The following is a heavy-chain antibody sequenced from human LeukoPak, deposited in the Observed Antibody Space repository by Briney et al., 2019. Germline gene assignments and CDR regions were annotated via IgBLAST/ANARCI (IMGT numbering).Heavy chain of an antibody. CDR3: ARDGSAGTPVGGYYYYMDV. CDR2: IIPIFGTA. D-gene: IGHD1-1*01. V-gene: IGHV1-69*05. CDR1: GGTFSSYA. J-gene: IGHJ6*03. Sequence: SVKVSCKASGGTFSSYAISWVRQAPGQGLEWMGGIIPIFGTANYAQKFQGRVTITTDESTSTAYMELSSLRSEDTAVYYCARDGSAGTPVGGYYYYMDVWGKGTTVTVSS.